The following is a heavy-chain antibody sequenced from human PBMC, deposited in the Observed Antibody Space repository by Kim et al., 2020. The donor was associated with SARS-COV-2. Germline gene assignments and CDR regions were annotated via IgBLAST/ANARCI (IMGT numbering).Heavy chain of an antibody. CDR1: GFTFSNTW. D-gene: IGHD6-13*01. Sequence: GGSLRLSCAASGFTFSNTWMSWVRQAPGKGLEWVGRIKSKTDGGTTDYAAPVKGRFTISRDDSKNTLYLQMNSLKTEDTAMYFCTTDRSRVLGTYWGQGTLVTVSS. V-gene: IGHV3-15*01. CDR2: IKSKTDGGTT. J-gene: IGHJ4*02. CDR3: TTDRSRVLGTY.